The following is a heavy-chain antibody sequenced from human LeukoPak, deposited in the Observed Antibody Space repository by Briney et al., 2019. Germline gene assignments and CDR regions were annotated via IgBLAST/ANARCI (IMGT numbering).Heavy chain of an antibody. CDR1: GGSISSGGYW. Sequence: SETLSLTCTVSGGSISSGGYWWSWIRQYSGKGLEWIGYIYYTGSTYYNPSLKSRVTMSVDTSQNHFSLKLNSVTAADTAVYYCARAIVTPSGYVWYFDLWGRGTLVTVSS. J-gene: IGHJ2*01. CDR2: IYYTGST. V-gene: IGHV4-31*03. CDR3: ARAIVTPSGYVWYFDL. D-gene: IGHD3-3*01.